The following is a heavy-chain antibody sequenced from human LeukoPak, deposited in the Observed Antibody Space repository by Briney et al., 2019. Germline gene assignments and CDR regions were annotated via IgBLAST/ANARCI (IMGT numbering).Heavy chain of an antibody. J-gene: IGHJ4*02. CDR2: ISGSSRHK. Sequence: GGSLRLSCAASGFTFSSYTMNWVRQAPGKGLEWVSSISGSSRHKYYADSVKGRFTISRDNAKNSLYLHMNSLKAEDTALYYCVRDRNNNYFDYWGQGTLLTVSS. V-gene: IGHV3-21*01. CDR1: GFTFSSYT. D-gene: IGHD1-14*01. CDR3: VRDRNNNYFDY.